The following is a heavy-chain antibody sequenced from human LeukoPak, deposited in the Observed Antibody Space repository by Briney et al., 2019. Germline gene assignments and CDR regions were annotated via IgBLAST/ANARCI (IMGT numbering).Heavy chain of an antibody. CDR2: IFYSGST. CDR3: ARGRRPQYYDFWSGSLAFFDY. Sequence: PSETLSLTCTVSGGSISSYYWSWIRQPPGKGLEWIGYIFYSGSTNYNPSLKSRVTISVYTSKNQFSLKLSSVTAADPAVYYCARGRRPQYYDFWSGSLAFFDYWGQGTLVTVSS. J-gene: IGHJ4*02. V-gene: IGHV4-59*01. CDR1: GGSISSYY. D-gene: IGHD3-3*01.